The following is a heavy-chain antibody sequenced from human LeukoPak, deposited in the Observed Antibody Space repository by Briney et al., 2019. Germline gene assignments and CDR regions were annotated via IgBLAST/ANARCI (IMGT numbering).Heavy chain of an antibody. D-gene: IGHD2-21*01. CDR2: IYPGDSDT. Sequence: GESLKISCKGSGYSFTSYWIGWVRQMPGKGLEWMGIIYPGDSDTRYSPSFQGQVTISADKSISTAYLQWSSLKASDTAMYYCARLNCGGDCYSEGYYMDVWGKGTTVTVSS. CDR1: GYSFTSYW. V-gene: IGHV5-51*01. J-gene: IGHJ6*03. CDR3: ARLNCGGDCYSEGYYMDV.